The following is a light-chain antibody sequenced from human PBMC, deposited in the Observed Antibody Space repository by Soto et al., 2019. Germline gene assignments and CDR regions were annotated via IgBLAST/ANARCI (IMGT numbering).Light chain of an antibody. CDR1: QSVSSYY. Sequence: EIVLTQSPGTLSLSPGERATLSCRASQSVSSYYLAWYQQKPGQAPRLLIYGASSRATGIPDRFSGSGSGTDFTLNISRLEPEDFAVDYCQQYGSSPQPITFGQGTRLEIK. CDR3: QQYGSSPQPIT. V-gene: IGKV3-20*01. J-gene: IGKJ5*01. CDR2: GAS.